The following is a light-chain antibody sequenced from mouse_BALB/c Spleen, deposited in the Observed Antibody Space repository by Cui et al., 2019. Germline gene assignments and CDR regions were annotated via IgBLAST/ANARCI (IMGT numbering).Light chain of an antibody. V-gene: IGKV3-2*01. J-gene: IGKJ1*01. CDR2: AAS. Sequence: DIVLTQSPAYLLVSPGQRAKISCRASESVGKYGISCMNWYQQKPGQPPKLLINAASNQGTGIPARFSGSRSGTDFSLNIHPMEEDDTAMYFCQQSKEVPWTFGGGTKLEIK. CDR3: QQSKEVPWT. CDR1: ESVGKYGISC.